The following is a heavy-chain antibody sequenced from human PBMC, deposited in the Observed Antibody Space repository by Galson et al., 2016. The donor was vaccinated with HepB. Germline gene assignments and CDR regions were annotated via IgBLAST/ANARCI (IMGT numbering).Heavy chain of an antibody. Sequence: SLRLSCAASGFTFSDYGMPWVRQAPGKGLEWVAVISYDGINKYYADSVKGRFTISRDNSKNSLYLQMNSLTSEDTALYYCERETPIWGNGFQYWGQGTLVTVSS. V-gene: IGHV3-30*03. J-gene: IGHJ4*02. CDR3: ERETPIWGNGFQY. CDR2: ISYDGINK. D-gene: IGHD4-23*01. CDR1: GFTFSDYG.